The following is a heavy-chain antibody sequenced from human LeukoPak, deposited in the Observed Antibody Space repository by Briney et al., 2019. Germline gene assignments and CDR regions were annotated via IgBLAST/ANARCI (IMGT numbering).Heavy chain of an antibody. CDR2: INYYGKT. Sequence: SETLSLTCTVSGNSISSSSYYWVWIRQPPGKGLEGIGSINYYGKTYYNPSVKSRVTISVDTSKNQFSLMVRSVTAADTAVYYCGRSAGFVHFDHWGQGTLVTVTS. CDR3: GRSAGFVHFDH. J-gene: IGHJ4*02. CDR1: GNSISSSSYY. V-gene: IGHV4-39*07. D-gene: IGHD3-16*01.